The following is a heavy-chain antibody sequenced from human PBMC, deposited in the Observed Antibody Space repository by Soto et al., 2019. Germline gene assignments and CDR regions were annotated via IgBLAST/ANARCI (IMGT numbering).Heavy chain of an antibody. V-gene: IGHV1-46*01. Sequence: ASVKVSCKASGYTFTSYYIHWVRQAPGQGLEWMGIINPSGGSTSYTQKFQGRVTMTRDTSTSTVYMELSSLRSEDTAVYYCARVPGHSSSSLYYSGYWGQGTPVTVSS. J-gene: IGHJ4*02. CDR1: GYTFTSYY. D-gene: IGHD6-6*01. CDR2: INPSGGST. CDR3: ARVPGHSSSSLYYSGY.